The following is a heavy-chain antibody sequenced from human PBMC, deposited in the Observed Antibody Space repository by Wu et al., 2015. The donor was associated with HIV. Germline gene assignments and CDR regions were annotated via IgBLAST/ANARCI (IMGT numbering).Heavy chain of an antibody. D-gene: IGHD6-13*01. Sequence: QVHLVQSGAEVKKPGSSVKISCKASGNTFNAITWVRQAPGQGLEWMGGIITIFGIANYAQKFQDRVTILADASTSTAYMEVSSLRSEDTAVYYCARSFSETSSWYNRPLNAFEIWGQGTMVTVSS. J-gene: IGHJ3*02. CDR2: IITIFGIA. V-gene: IGHV1-69*12. CDR1: GNTFNA. CDR3: ARSFSETSSWYNRPLNAFEI.